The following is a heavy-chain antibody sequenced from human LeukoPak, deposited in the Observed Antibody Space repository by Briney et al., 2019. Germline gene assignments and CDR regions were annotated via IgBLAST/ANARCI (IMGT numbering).Heavy chain of an antibody. D-gene: IGHD6-19*01. CDR1: GFNYNIYS. CDR3: ARGLQWGFDW. CDR2: ITGGSNTI. J-gene: IGHJ4*02. Sequence: GGSLRLSCAASGFNYNIYSMNWVRQAPGKGLEWVSYITGGSNTIYYGDSVKGRFAISRDNAKNSLYLQMNSLRAEDTAVYYCARGLQWGFDWWGQGTQVTVSS. V-gene: IGHV3-48*01.